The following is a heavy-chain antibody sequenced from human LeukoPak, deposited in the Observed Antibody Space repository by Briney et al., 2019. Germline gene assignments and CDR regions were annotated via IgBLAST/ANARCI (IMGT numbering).Heavy chain of an antibody. J-gene: IGHJ4*02. D-gene: IGHD5-18*01. CDR3: ARHPRIQLWFDY. Sequence: SETLSLTCTVSGGSISSYYWSWIRQPPGKGLEWIGYIYYSGSTNYNPSLKSRVTISVDTSKDQFSLKLSSVTAADTAVYYCARHPRIQLWFDYWGQGTLVTVSS. CDR1: GGSISSYY. V-gene: IGHV4-59*08. CDR2: IYYSGST.